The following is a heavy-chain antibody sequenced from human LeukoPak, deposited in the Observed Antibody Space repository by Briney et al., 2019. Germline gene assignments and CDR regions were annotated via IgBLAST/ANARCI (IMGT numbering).Heavy chain of an antibody. D-gene: IGHD2-21*02. V-gene: IGHV1-2*02. J-gene: IGHJ4*02. CDR2: INPNSGGT. CDR3: ARGAYCGGDCYALDY. Sequence: ASVTVSCKASGYTFTGYYMHWVRQAPGQGLEWMGWINPNSGGTNYAQKFQGRVTMTRDTSISTAYMELSRLRSDDAAVYYCARGAYCGGDCYALDYWGQGTLVTVTS. CDR1: GYTFTGYY.